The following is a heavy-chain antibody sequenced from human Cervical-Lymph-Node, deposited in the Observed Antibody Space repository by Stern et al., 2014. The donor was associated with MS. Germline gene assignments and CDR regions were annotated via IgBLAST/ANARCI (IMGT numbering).Heavy chain of an antibody. CDR1: GGTFSKFP. Sequence: VQLVASVAEVTKPGSSVKVFFKSSGGTFSKFPSSWVRQGPGQVLEWTGGIFPVFGTPTYAQEFRGRVTITADVSTSTVYMELSSLRSDDTAVYYCALSSETSDRWYSLGYDLWGQGTLVTVSS. J-gene: IGHJ5*02. V-gene: IGHV1-69*01. CDR2: IFPVFGTP. D-gene: IGHD6-13*01. CDR3: ALSSETSDRWYSLGYDL.